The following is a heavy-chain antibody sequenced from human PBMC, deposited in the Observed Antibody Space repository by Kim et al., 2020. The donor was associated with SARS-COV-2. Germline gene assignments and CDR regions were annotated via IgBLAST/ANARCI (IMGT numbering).Heavy chain of an antibody. CDR3: AREIVERHFDY. J-gene: IGHJ4*02. D-gene: IGHD1-26*01. V-gene: IGHV4-30-2*05. Sequence: TSYNPSLKSRVTISVDTSKNQFSLKLSSVTAADTAVYYCAREIVERHFDYWGQGTLVTVSS. CDR2: T.